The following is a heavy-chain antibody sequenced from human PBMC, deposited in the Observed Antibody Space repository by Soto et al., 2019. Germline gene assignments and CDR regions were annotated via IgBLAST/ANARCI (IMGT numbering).Heavy chain of an antibody. D-gene: IGHD3-22*01. J-gene: IGHJ4*02. CDR1: GGSISSSDHY. Sequence: QLQVQESGPGLVKPSETLSLTCTVSGGSISSSDHYWGWIRQPPGKGLEWIGSIYYGGSTYYNPSLKSRVAISVDTSKNQFSLKLISVTVADTAVYYCARVRFRGYYPFDYWGQGTLVTVSS. CDR3: ARVRFRGYYPFDY. V-gene: IGHV4-39*01. CDR2: IYYGGST.